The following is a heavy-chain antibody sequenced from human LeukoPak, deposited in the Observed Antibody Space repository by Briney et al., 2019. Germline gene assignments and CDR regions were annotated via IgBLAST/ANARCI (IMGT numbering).Heavy chain of an antibody. D-gene: IGHD6-13*01. CDR3: ARDRIAAAVSYYYGMDV. J-gene: IGHJ6*04. CDR1: GYTFTSYG. CDR2: ISAYNGNT. V-gene: IGHV1-18*04. Sequence: GASVKVSCKASGYTFTSYGISWVRQAPGQGLEWMGWISAYNGNTNYAQKLQGRVTMTTDTSTSTAYMELRSLRSDDTAVYCCARDRIAAAVSYYYGMDVWGKGTTVTVSS.